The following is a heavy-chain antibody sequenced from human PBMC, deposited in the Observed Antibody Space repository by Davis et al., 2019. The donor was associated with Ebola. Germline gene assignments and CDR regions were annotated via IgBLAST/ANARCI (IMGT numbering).Heavy chain of an antibody. J-gene: IGHJ4*02. CDR3: ARGTPYYFDY. V-gene: IGHV4-30-4*01. CDR1: GGSISSGDYY. Sequence: LRLSCTVSGGSISSGDYYWSWIRQPPGKGLEWIGYIYYSGSTYYNPSLKSRVTISVDTSKNQFSLKLSSVTAADTAVYYCARGTPYYFDYWGQGTLVTVSS. CDR2: IYYSGST. D-gene: IGHD2-15*01.